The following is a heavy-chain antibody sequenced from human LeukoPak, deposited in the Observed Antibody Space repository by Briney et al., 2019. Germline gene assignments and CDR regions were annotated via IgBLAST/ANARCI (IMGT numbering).Heavy chain of an antibody. Sequence: GGSLRLSCSASGFTFNSYPVHWVRQAPGKGLEYVSGISRNGGSTYYADSVKGRFTISRDNSKNTLYLQMSSLRAEDTAVYYCARELGRDGYNYVGAFDIWGQGTMVTVSS. CDR2: ISRNGGST. J-gene: IGHJ3*02. CDR3: ARELGRDGYNYVGAFDI. CDR1: GFTFNSYP. V-gene: IGHV3-64D*06. D-gene: IGHD5-24*01.